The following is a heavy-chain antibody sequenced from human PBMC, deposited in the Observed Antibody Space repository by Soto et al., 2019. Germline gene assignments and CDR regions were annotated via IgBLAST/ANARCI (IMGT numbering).Heavy chain of an antibody. V-gene: IGHV3-73*01. CDR1: GFTFSGSA. J-gene: IGHJ4*02. CDR2: IRSKANSYAT. CDR3: TRYYDSSGY. Sequence: GGSLRLSCAASGFTFSGSAMHWVRQASGKGLEWVGRIRSKANSYATAYAASVKGRFTISRDDSKNTAYLQMNSLKTEDTAVYYCTRYYDSSGYWGQGTLVTVSS. D-gene: IGHD3-22*01.